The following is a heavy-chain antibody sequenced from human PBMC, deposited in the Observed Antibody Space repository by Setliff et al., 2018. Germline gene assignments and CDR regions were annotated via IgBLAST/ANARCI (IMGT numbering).Heavy chain of an antibody. Sequence: SETLSLTCTVSGDSISSGIYHWSWIRQSAGKGLEWIGRIYVSTGSTNYSPSLKSRVSISVDRSKNQFSLNLTSVTAADTATYYCARAGPTVTFFRVLVISWWDPWGQGSLVTVSS. CDR1: GDSISSGIYH. CDR2: IYVSTGST. D-gene: IGHD3-3*01. CDR3: ARAGPTVTFFRVLVISWWDP. J-gene: IGHJ5*02. V-gene: IGHV4-61*02.